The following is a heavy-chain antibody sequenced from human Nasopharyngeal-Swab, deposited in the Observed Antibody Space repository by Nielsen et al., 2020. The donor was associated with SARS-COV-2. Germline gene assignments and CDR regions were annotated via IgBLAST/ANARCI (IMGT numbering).Heavy chain of an antibody. Sequence: GESLKISCAASGFTFSSYGMHWVRQAPGKGLEWVADISYDGSNKYYADSVKGRFTISRDNSKNTLYLQMNSLRAEDTAVYYCAAHDFWSGYPYWGQGTLVTVSS. D-gene: IGHD3-3*01. J-gene: IGHJ4*02. CDR3: AAHDFWSGYPY. CDR1: GFTFSSYG. CDR2: ISYDGSNK. V-gene: IGHV3-30*03.